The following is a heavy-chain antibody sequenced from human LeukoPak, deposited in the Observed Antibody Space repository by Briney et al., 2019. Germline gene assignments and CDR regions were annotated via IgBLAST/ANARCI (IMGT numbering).Heavy chain of an antibody. V-gene: IGHV4-30-2*01. CDR1: AGSISSGGYY. J-gene: IGHJ3*02. Sequence: PSESLSLTCTVSAGSISSGGYYWSWIRQPPGKGLEGVGYIFQSESTYYNPSLKSRVPISVDRSKNQFSLKLSSVTAADTAVYYCARPVYCSSTSCYRGYAFDICGQGTMVTVSS. D-gene: IGHD2-2*02. CDR3: ARPVYCSSTSCYRGYAFDI. CDR2: IFQSEST.